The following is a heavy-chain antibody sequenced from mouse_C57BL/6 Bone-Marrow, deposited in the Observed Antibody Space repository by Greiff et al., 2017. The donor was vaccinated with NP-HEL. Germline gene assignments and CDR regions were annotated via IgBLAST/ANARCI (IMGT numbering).Heavy chain of an antibody. Sequence: VQLKESGGGLVKPGGSLKLSCAASGFTFSDYGMHWVRQAPEKGLEWVAYISSGSSTIYYADTVKGRFTISRDNAKNTLFLQMTSLRSEDTAMYYCALAQARPMDYWGQGTSVTVSS. CDR3: ALAQARPMDY. CDR1: GFTFSDYG. J-gene: IGHJ4*01. V-gene: IGHV5-17*01. CDR2: ISSGSSTI. D-gene: IGHD3-2*02.